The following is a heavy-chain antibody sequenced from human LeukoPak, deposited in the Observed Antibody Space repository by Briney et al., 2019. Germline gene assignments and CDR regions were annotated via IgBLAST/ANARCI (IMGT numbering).Heavy chain of an antibody. J-gene: IGHJ4*02. D-gene: IGHD3-16*02. CDR1: GYTFTGYY. Sequence: ASVKVPCKASGYTFTGYYMHWVRQAPGQGLEWMGWINPNSGGTNYAQKFQGRVTITADESTSTAYMELSSLRSEDTAVYYCARSVITFGGVIDDYFDYWGQGTLVTVSS. CDR2: INPNSGGT. V-gene: IGHV1-2*02. CDR3: ARSVITFGGVIDDYFDY.